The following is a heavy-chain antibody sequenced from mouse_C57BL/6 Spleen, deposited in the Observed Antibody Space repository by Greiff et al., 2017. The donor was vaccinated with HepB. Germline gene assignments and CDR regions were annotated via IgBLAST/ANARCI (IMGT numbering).Heavy chain of an antibody. CDR2: IYPRSGNT. D-gene: IGHD2-2*01. V-gene: IGHV1-81*01. CDR3: ARKWLVDYFDY. Sequence: QVQLKESGAELARPGASVKLSCKASGYTFTSYGISWVKQRTGQGLEWIGEIYPRSGNTYYNEKFKGKATLTADKSSSTAYMELRSLTSEDSAVYLCARKWLVDYFDYWGQGTTLTVSS. CDR1: GYTFTSYG. J-gene: IGHJ2*01.